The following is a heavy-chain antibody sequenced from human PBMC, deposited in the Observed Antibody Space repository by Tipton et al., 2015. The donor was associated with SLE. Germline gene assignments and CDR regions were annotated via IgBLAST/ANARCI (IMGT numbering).Heavy chain of an antibody. CDR1: GGSISSSSYY. Sequence: TLSLTCTVSGGSISSSSYYWGWIRQPPGKGLEWIGSIYYSGSTYYNPSLKSRVAISVDTSKNQFSLKLSSVTAADTAVYYCARDGGDSSSWFDAFDIWGQGTMVTVSS. V-gene: IGHV4-39*07. J-gene: IGHJ3*02. CDR3: ARDGGDSSSWFDAFDI. D-gene: IGHD6-13*01. CDR2: IYYSGST.